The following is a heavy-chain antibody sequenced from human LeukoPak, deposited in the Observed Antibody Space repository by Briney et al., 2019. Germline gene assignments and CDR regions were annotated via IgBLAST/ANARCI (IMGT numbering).Heavy chain of an antibody. J-gene: IGHJ6*02. Sequence: GGSLRLSCAASGFTVSTNYMSWVRQAPGKGLEWVSVIYSGGTTNYADSAKGRFTISRDNSKNTVYLQMNSLRAEDTAVYYCARGGYAHYYGMDVWGQGTTVTVSS. CDR3: ARGGYAHYYGMDV. V-gene: IGHV3-53*01. D-gene: IGHD5-18*01. CDR2: IYSGGTT. CDR1: GFTVSTNY.